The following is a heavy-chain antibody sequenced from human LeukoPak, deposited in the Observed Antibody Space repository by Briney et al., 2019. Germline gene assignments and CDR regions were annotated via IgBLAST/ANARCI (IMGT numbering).Heavy chain of an antibody. Sequence: GGSLRLSCVASGFTFTSYAMSWVRQAPGKGLEWVSGISGSGDSTYYADSVKGRFTISRDNSKNTLYLQMNSLRAEDTAVYYCAKGKSYCGGDCYNYWGQGTLVTVSS. CDR3: AKGKSYCGGDCYNY. CDR1: GFTFTSYA. J-gene: IGHJ4*02. V-gene: IGHV3-23*01. D-gene: IGHD2-21*02. CDR2: ISGSGDST.